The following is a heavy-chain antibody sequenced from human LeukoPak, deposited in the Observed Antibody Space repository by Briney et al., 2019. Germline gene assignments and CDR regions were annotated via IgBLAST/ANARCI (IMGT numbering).Heavy chain of an antibody. D-gene: IGHD3-22*01. V-gene: IGHV3-23*01. Sequence: GGSLRLSCAASGFTFSSYSMNWVRQAPGKGLEWVSAISGSGGSTYYADSVKGRFTISRDNSKNTLYLQMNSLRAEDTAVYYCAKDHLRYHYDSSDFDYWGQGTLVTVSS. CDR1: GFTFSSYS. J-gene: IGHJ4*02. CDR2: ISGSGGST. CDR3: AKDHLRYHYDSSDFDY.